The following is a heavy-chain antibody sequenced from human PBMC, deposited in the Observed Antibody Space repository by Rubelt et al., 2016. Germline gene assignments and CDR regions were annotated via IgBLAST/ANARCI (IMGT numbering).Heavy chain of an antibody. Sequence: QVQLVQSGAEVKKPGASVKVSCKASGYMFTNYYMHWVRQAPGQGLEWMGIINPSSGSTTYAQKFQDRVTMTRDTSTCTVYMEVSSLKSEDTAVYYCARRITAGNVDYWGQGTLVTVSS. CDR1: GYMFTNYY. V-gene: IGHV1-46*01. D-gene: IGHD6-13*01. J-gene: IGHJ4*02. CDR2: INPSSGST. CDR3: ARRITAGNVDY.